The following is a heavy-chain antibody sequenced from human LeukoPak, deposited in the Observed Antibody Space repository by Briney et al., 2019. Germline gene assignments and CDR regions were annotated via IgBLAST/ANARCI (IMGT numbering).Heavy chain of an antibody. Sequence: ASVKVSCKASGYTFTRYYMHWVRQAPGQGLEWVGRINPNSGGTNYAQKFQGRVTMTRDTSISTAYMELSRLRSDDTAVYYCARQYCSSTSCYYYFDYWGQGTLVTVSS. CDR1: GYTFTRYY. CDR3: ARQYCSSTSCYYYFDY. CDR2: INPNSGGT. V-gene: IGHV1-2*06. J-gene: IGHJ4*02. D-gene: IGHD2-2*01.